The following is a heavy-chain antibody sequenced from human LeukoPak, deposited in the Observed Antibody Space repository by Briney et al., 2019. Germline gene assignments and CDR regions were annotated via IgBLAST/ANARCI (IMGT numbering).Heavy chain of an antibody. CDR1: GFTFSRYA. J-gene: IGHJ4*02. D-gene: IGHD6-19*01. Sequence: GGSLRLSCAASGFTFSRYAMSWVRQAPGKGLEWVSFIYSDNTHYSDSVKGRFTISRDNSKNTLYLQMNSLRAEDTAVYYCAKDLWKAVESYFDYWGQGTLVTVSS. CDR2: IYSDNT. V-gene: IGHV3-23*03. CDR3: AKDLWKAVESYFDY.